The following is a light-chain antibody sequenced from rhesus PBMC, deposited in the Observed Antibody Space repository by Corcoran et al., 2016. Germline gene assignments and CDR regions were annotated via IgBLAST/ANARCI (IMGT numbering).Light chain of an antibody. CDR2: HAS. V-gene: IGKV1-74*01. CDR3: QHTYGTPIT. Sequence: IQMTQSPSSMSASVGDRVTITCRASENVQNYLHWYQQKPGRAPKLLIYHASTLQRGVPTRLRGSGSGTEYTFTTSSLQPEDIATYHCQHTYGTPITFGGGTKVEIK. J-gene: IGKJ4*01. CDR1: ENVQNY.